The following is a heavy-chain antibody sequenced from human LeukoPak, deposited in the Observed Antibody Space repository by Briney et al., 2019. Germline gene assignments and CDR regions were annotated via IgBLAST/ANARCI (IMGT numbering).Heavy chain of an antibody. CDR1: GYTFTSYD. CDR3: ARTLGDSSGYYDYYYYYMDV. V-gene: IGHV1-8*01. Sequence: GASVKVSCKASGYTFTSYDINWVRQATGQGLEWMGWMNPNSGNTGYAQKFQGRVTMTRNTSISTAYMELSSLRSEDTAVYYCARTLGDSSGYYDYYYYYMDVWGKGTTVTVSS. D-gene: IGHD3-22*01. J-gene: IGHJ6*03. CDR2: MNPNSGNT.